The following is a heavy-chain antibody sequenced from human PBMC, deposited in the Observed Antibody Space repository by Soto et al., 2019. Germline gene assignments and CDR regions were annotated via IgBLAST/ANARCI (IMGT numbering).Heavy chain of an antibody. CDR2: ISYDGSNK. V-gene: IGHV3-30*18. J-gene: IGHJ6*03. CDR1: GFTFSSYG. D-gene: IGHD3-3*01. CDR3: AKDSSFWSGYYAYYYYYYMDV. Sequence: ESGGGVVQPGRSLRLSCAASGFTFSSYGMHWVRQAPGKGLEWVAVISYDGSNKYYADSVKGRFTISRDNSKNTLYLQMNSLRAEDTAVYYCAKDSSFWSGYYAYYYYYYMDVWGKGTTVTVSS.